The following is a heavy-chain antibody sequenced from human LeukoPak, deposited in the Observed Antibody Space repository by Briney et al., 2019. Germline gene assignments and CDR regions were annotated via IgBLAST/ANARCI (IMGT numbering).Heavy chain of an antibody. D-gene: IGHD3-22*01. J-gene: IGHJ4*02. CDR2: MNPNSGNT. Sequence: GASVKVSCKASGYTFTSHDINWVRQATGQGLEWMGWMNPNSGNTGYAQKFQGRVTMTRNTSISTAYMELSSLRSEDTAVYYCAKYYYYDSSAITDWGQGTLVTVSS. V-gene: IGHV1-8*01. CDR3: AKYYYYDSSAITD. CDR1: GYTFTSHD.